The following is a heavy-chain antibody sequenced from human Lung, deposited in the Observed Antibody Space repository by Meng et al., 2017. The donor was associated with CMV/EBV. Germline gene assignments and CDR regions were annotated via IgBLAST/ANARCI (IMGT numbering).Heavy chain of an antibody. J-gene: IGHJ5*02. CDR3: ARDDYGSGSYYNGAWFDP. Sequence: GGSXRLXCAASGFTFSSYSMNWVRQAPGKGLEWVSSISSSSSYIYYADSVKGRFTISRDNAKNSLYLQMNSLRAEDTAVYYCARDDYGSGSYYNGAWFDPWGQGXLVTVSS. D-gene: IGHD3-10*01. CDR2: ISSSSSYI. V-gene: IGHV3-21*01. CDR1: GFTFSSYS.